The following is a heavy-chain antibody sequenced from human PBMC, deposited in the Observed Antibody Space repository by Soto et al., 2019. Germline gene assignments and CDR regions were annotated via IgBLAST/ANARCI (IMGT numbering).Heavy chain of an antibody. CDR1: GFTFSNYA. V-gene: IGHV3-23*01. J-gene: IGHJ4*02. Sequence: GGSLRLSCAASGFTFSNYAMSWVRQAPGKGLEWVSGLTGSGGATYYADSVKGRLTISRDNSNNTLYLQMNSLRAEDTAVYYCAKEGSVTAALDYWGQGILVTVSS. CDR3: AKEGSVTAALDY. CDR2: LTGSGGAT. D-gene: IGHD6-13*01.